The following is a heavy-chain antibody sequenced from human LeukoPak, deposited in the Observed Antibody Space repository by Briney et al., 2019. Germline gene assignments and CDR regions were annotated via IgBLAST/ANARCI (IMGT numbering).Heavy chain of an antibody. CDR2: IKQDGSEK. D-gene: IGHD6-19*01. Sequence: GGSLRLSCAVSGFSFNNYWMSWVRQAPGKGLEWVANIKQDGSEKYYVDSVKGRFSISRDNAKNSLYLQMNSLRAEDTAVYYCAREGSGCLDYWGQGTLVTVSS. V-gene: IGHV3-7*05. CDR3: AREGSGCLDY. CDR1: GFSFNNYW. J-gene: IGHJ4*02.